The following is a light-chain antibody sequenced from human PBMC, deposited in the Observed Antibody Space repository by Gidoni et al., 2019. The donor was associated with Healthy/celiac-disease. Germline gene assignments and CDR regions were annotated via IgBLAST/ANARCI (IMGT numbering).Light chain of an antibody. V-gene: IGKV1-39*01. CDR1: QSISSD. Sequence: SSLSASVGDRVTISCRASQSISSDLNWYQQKPGKAPKLLIYAASSLQSGGPSRFSGSGYGTDVTLTLCSLQPEDFATYYCQQSYSTPLTFGGGTKVEIK. CDR3: QQSYSTPLT. J-gene: IGKJ4*01. CDR2: AAS.